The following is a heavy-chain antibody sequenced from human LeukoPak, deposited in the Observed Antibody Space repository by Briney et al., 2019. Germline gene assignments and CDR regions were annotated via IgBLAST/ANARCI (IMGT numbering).Heavy chain of an antibody. J-gene: IGHJ4*02. Sequence: SETLSLTCTVSGDSISSYFWSWIRQPAGKGLEWIGRIHTSGSANYNPSLKSRVTISVDKSKNQFSLKLSSVTAADTAVYYCAIAGTSSGAPYYPDYWGQGTLVTVSS. CDR1: GDSISSYF. V-gene: IGHV4-4*07. D-gene: IGHD2-15*01. CDR3: AIAGTSSGAPYYPDY. CDR2: IHTSGSA.